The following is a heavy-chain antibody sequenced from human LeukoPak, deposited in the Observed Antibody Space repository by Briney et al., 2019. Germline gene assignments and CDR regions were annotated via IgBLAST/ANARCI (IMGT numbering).Heavy chain of an antibody. V-gene: IGHV1-69*13. CDR1: GYTFTGYY. CDR2: IIPIFGTA. Sequence: ASVKVSCKASGYTFTGYYMHWVRQAPGQGLEWMGGIIPIFGTANYAQKFQGRATITADESTSTAYMELSSLRSEDTAVYYCARGDYYDSSGYRSDAFDIWGQGTMVTVSS. CDR3: ARGDYYDSSGYRSDAFDI. J-gene: IGHJ3*02. D-gene: IGHD3-22*01.